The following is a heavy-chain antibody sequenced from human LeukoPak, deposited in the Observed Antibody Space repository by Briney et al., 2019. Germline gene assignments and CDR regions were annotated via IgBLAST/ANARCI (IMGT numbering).Heavy chain of an antibody. Sequence: GASVKVSCKASGYTFTSYDINWVRQATGQGLEWMGWMNPNSGGTNYAQKFQGRVTMTRDTSISTAYMELSRLRSDDTAVYYCIATYYDFWSGYYAEYFQHWGQGTLVTVSS. D-gene: IGHD3-3*01. V-gene: IGHV1-2*02. CDR1: GYTFTSYD. CDR3: IATYYDFWSGYYAEYFQH. J-gene: IGHJ1*01. CDR2: MNPNSGGT.